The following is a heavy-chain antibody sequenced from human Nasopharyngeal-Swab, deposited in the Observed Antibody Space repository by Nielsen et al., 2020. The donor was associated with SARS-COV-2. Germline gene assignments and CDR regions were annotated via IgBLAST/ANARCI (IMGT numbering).Heavy chain of an antibody. CDR2: ISSSSSTI. V-gene: IGHV3-48*02. CDR1: GFTFSSYG. CDR3: ARHYGDYSYYYYGMDV. D-gene: IGHD4-17*01. J-gene: IGHJ6*02. Sequence: GESLKISCAASGFTFSSYGMHWIRQAPGKGLEWVSYISSSSSTIYYADSVKGRFTISRDNAKNSLYLQMNSLRDEDTAVYYCARHYGDYSYYYYGMDVWGQGTTVTVSS.